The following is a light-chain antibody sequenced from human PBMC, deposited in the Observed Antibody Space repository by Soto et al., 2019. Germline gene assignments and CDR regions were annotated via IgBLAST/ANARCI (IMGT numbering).Light chain of an antibody. Sequence: QLVLTQSPSASASLGASVKLTCTLSSGHSSYAIAWHQQQPEKGPRYLMKLNSDGSHSKGDGILDRFSGSSSGAERYLTISRPQSEDEADYYCQTWGTGIRVFGGGTKLTVL. CDR2: LNSDGSH. CDR3: QTWGTGIRV. V-gene: IGLV4-69*01. J-gene: IGLJ3*02. CDR1: SGHSSYA.